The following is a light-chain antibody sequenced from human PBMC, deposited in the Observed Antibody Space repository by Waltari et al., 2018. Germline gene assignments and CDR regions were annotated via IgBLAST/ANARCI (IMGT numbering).Light chain of an antibody. CDR1: QSISNN. V-gene: IGKV3-15*01. J-gene: IGKJ2*01. CDR2: GAS. CDR3: QQYNSWPPYT. Sequence: EIVMTQSPATLSVSPGERATLSCRASQSISNNLAWYQQKPGQAPRLLTYGASTRATGVPARVTGSGSGTEFTLTISSLQSEDSAVYFCQQYNSWPPYTFGQGTKLEIK.